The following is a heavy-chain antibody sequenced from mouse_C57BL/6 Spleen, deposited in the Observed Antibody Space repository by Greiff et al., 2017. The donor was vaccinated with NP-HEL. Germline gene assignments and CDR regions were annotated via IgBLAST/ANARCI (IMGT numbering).Heavy chain of an antibody. CDR3: AITTVALYYFDY. V-gene: IGHV1-53*01. J-gene: IGHJ2*01. Sequence: QVQLQQPGTELVKPGASVKLSCKASGYTFTSYWMHWVKQRPGQGLEWIGNINPSNGGTNYNEKLKSKATLTVDKSYSTAYMQLSSLTSEDSAVYYCAITTVALYYFDYWGQGTTLTVSS. CDR1: GYTFTSYW. D-gene: IGHD1-1*01. CDR2: INPSNGGT.